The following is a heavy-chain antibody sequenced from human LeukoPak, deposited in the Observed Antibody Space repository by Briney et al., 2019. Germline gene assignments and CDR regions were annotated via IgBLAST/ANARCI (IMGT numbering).Heavy chain of an antibody. CDR2: INIYGSST. CDR3: ATDEAATGRLDY. Sequence: PGGSLRLSCAASGFNFRNDWMHWVRQAPGKGLVWGSRINIYGSSTSYADSVKGRFTISRDNAENTLYPQINSLRAEDTAVYYCATDEAATGRLDYWGQGTLVTDSS. CDR1: GFNFRNDW. D-gene: IGHD1-1*01. J-gene: IGHJ4*02. V-gene: IGHV3-74*01.